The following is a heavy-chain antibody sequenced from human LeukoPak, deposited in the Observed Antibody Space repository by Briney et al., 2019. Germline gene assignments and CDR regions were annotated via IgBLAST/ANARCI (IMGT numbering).Heavy chain of an antibody. CDR3: ARDRFRRDGYKYGRDGAFDI. V-gene: IGHV3-66*01. D-gene: IGHD5-24*01. Sequence: GGSLRLSCAASGFTVSSNYMSWVRQAPGKGLEWVSVIYSGGSTYYAASAKGRFTISRDNSKNTLYLQMNSLRAEDTAVYYCARDRFRRDGYKYGRDGAFDIWGQGTMVTVSS. CDR1: GFTVSSNY. J-gene: IGHJ3*02. CDR2: IYSGGST.